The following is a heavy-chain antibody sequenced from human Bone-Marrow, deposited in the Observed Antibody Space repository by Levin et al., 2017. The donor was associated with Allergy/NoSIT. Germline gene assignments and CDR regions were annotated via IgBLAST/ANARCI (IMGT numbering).Heavy chain of an antibody. CDR1: GFSFSSHE. V-gene: IGHV3-48*03. D-gene: IGHD6-13*01. J-gene: IGHJ4*02. CDR3: ARVPRTGYSSSWFYYLDY. CDR2: ISGSGATR. Sequence: GGSLRLSCTTSGFSFSSHEMNWVRQAPGKGLEWVSHISGSGATRNYADSVKGRFTISRDNAKNSLYLQMTSLRAEDTALYYCARVPRTGYSSSWFYYLDYWGQGTRVIVSS.